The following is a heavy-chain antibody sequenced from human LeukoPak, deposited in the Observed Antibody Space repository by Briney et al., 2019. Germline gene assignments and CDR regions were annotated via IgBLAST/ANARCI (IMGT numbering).Heavy chain of an antibody. CDR2: IYHSGST. CDR1: GGSISSSYW. D-gene: IGHD2-21*02. J-gene: IGHJ4*02. CDR3: ARDRCGGDCPLDY. V-gene: IGHV4-4*02. Sequence: PSETLSLTCAVSGGSISSSYWWTWVRQPPGKGLEWIGEIYHSGSTNYNPSLKSRVTISVDKSKNQFSLNLSSVTAADTAVYYCARDRCGGDCPLDYWGQGTLVT.